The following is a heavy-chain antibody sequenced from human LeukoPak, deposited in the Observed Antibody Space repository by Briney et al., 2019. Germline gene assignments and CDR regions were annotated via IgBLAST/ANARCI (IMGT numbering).Heavy chain of an antibody. J-gene: IGHJ4*02. CDR2: INANSGGT. Sequence: ASVKVSCKASGYTFTGYYMHWVRQAPGQGLEWMRWINANSGGTSFAQKFQGRVTMTRDTSISTAYMELSRLRSDDTAVYYCARVGFCSGGLCPYYFDYWGQGTLVTVSS. CDR3: ARVGFCSGGLCPYYFDY. V-gene: IGHV1-2*02. D-gene: IGHD2-15*01. CDR1: GYTFTGYY.